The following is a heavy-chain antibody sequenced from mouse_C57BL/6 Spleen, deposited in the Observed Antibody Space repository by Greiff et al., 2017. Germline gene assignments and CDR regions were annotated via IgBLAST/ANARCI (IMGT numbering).Heavy chain of an antibody. CDR3: ARKTPVVATGNAMDY. D-gene: IGHD1-1*01. CDR2: ISSGGSYT. V-gene: IGHV5-6*01. J-gene: IGHJ4*01. Sequence: EVKLVESGGDLVKPGGSLKLSCAASGFTFSSYGMSWVRQTPDKRLEWVATISSGGSYTYYPDSVKGRFTISRDNAKNTLYLQMSSLKSEDTAMYYCARKTPVVATGNAMDYWGQGTSVTVSS. CDR1: GFTFSSYG.